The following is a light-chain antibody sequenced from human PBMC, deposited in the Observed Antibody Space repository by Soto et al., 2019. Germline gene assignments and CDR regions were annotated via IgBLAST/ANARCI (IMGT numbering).Light chain of an antibody. V-gene: IGKV3-11*01. Sequence: DIVLTQSPATLSLSPGERATLSCRASQSVSRYLAWYQQKPGQAPRLLIYDASNRATGIPARFSGSGSGTEFSLTISSLEPEDFSVYYCQQRSNWPTWTFGQGTKVEIK. J-gene: IGKJ1*01. CDR1: QSVSRY. CDR3: QQRSNWPTWT. CDR2: DAS.